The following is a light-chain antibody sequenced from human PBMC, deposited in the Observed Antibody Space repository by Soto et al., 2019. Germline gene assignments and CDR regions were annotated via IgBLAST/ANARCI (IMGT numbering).Light chain of an antibody. J-gene: IGLJ3*02. Sequence: QSVLTQPPSASGTPGQRVTISCSGSRSNIGSNAVSWYQQLPGTAPKLLIYNDNHRPSAVPGRFSASKSGTSASLAISGLQSEAEADYYCAAWDDSLNARGVFGGGTQLTVL. CDR1: RSNIGSNA. CDR2: NDN. V-gene: IGLV1-44*01. CDR3: AAWDDSLNARGV.